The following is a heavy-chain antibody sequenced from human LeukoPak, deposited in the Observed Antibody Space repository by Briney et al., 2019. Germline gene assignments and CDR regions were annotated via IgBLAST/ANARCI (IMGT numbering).Heavy chain of an antibody. J-gene: IGHJ4*02. CDR3: AKALSSGFDY. V-gene: IGHV3-30*18. CDR1: GFTFSSYG. Sequence: PGRSLRLSCAASGFTFSSYGIHWVRQAPGKGLEWVAVISYDGSNKYYADSVKGRFTISRDNSKNTLYLQMNSLRAEDTAVYYCAKALSSGFDYWGQGTLVTVSS. D-gene: IGHD6-19*01. CDR2: ISYDGSNK.